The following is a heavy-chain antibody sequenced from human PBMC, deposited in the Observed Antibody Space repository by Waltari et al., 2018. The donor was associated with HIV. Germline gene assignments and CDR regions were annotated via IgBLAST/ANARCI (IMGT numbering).Heavy chain of an antibody. V-gene: IGHV3-74*01. D-gene: IGHD6-19*01. J-gene: IGHJ3*02. CDR2: INSDGSST. CDR1: GFTFSSYW. Sequence: EVQLVESGGGLVQPGGSLRLSCAASGFTFSSYWMHWVRQAPGKGLVGAARINSDGSSTSYADSVKGRFTISRDNAKNTLYLQMNSLRAEDTAVYYCARDQQWLVPIAFDIWGQGTMVTVSS. CDR3: ARDQQWLVPIAFDI.